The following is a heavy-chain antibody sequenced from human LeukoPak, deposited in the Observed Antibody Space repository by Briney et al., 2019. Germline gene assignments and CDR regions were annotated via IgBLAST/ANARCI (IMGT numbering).Heavy chain of an antibody. D-gene: IGHD6-19*01. CDR3: AKASSGWYYFDY. CDR2: ISYDGSNK. V-gene: IGHV3-30*18. CDR1: GFTFSSYG. Sequence: GGSLRLSCAASGFTFSSYGMHWVRQAPGKGLEWMAVISYDGSNKYYADSVKGRFTISRDSSKNTLYLQMNSLRAEDTAVYYCAKASSGWYYFDYWGQGTLVTVSS. J-gene: IGHJ4*02.